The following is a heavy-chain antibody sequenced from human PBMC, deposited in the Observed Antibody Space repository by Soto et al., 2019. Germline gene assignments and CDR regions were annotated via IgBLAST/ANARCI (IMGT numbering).Heavy chain of an antibody. CDR2: INAGNGNT. V-gene: IGHV1-3*01. D-gene: IGHD3-3*01. CDR1: GYTFTSYA. Sequence: QVQLVQSGAEVKKPGASVKVSCKASGYTFTSYAMHWVRQAPGQRLEWMGWINAGNGNTKYSQKFQGRVTITRDTSPDTAYRGLSRLTSNHTVAYYWAGAEVFLPGRFVLWGRGTLVIVSS. J-gene: IGHJ2*01. CDR3: AGAEVFLPGRFVL.